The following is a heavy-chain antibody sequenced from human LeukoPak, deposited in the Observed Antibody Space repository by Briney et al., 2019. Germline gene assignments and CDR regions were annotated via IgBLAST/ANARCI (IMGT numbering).Heavy chain of an antibody. V-gene: IGHV1-69*13. CDR1: GGTFSSYA. J-gene: IGHJ5*02. D-gene: IGHD3-3*01. Sequence: SVKVSCKASGGTFSSYAISWVRQAPGQGLEWMGGIIPIFGTANYAQKFQGRVTITADESTSTAYMELSSLRSEDTAVYYCARDSGGFLGHNRFDPWGQGTLVTVSS. CDR2: IIPIFGTA. CDR3: ARDSGGFLGHNRFDP.